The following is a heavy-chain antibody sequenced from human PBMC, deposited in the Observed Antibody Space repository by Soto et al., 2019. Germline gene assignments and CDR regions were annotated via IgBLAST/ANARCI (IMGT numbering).Heavy chain of an antibody. CDR1: GFTFSSYG. CDR3: VRDLYYCSSTSCYYYYGMDV. D-gene: IGHD2-2*01. CDR2: IWYDGSNK. V-gene: IGHV3-33*01. Sequence: QVQLVESGGGVVQPGRSLRLSCAASGFTFSSYGMHWVRQAPGKGLEWVAVIWYDGSNKYYADSVKGRFTISRDNSKNTLYLQMNSLRAEDTAVYYCVRDLYYCSSTSCYYYYGMDVWGQGTTVTVSS. J-gene: IGHJ6*02.